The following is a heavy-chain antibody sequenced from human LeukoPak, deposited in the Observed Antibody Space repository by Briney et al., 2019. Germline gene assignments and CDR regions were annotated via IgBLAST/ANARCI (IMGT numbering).Heavy chain of an antibody. CDR1: GGSISSYY. J-gene: IGHJ4*02. V-gene: IGHV4-59*01. CDR2: IYYSGST. Sequence: SETLSFTCTVSGGSISSYYWSWIRQPPGKGLEWIGYIYYSGSTNYNPSLKSRVTISVDTSKNQFSLKLSSVTAADTAVYFCARRAYSAAYWKHFDYWGQGTLVTVSS. D-gene: IGHD1-1*01. CDR3: ARRAYSAAYWKHFDY.